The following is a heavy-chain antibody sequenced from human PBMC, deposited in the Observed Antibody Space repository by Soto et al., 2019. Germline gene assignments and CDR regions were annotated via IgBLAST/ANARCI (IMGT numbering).Heavy chain of an antibody. CDR2: INGDGSDT. CDR3: TRSITGFSYADS. V-gene: IGHV3-74*01. J-gene: IGHJ4*02. CDR1: GFTFSTYW. Sequence: EVQLVESGGVLVQPGGSLRLSCAASGFTFSTYWMHWVRQAPGKGLVWLSRINGDGSDTVYADSVKGRFTISRDNAKNTLYLQMKSLRAEDTAVYYRTRSITGFSYADSWGQGTLVTVSS. D-gene: IGHD2-2*01.